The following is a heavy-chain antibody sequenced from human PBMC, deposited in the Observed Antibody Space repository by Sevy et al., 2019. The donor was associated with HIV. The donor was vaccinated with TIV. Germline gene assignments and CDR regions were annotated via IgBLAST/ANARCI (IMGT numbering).Heavy chain of an antibody. CDR1: GGSISSNY. Sequence: SETLSLTCTVSGGSISSNYWSWIRQPPGKGLEWVGSVYDRGSTNYDSSLRSRVTISIDTSRSQVSLRLSSVTAPDTAVDYCARLKRGDYDYDSAADRAALRNRPFDYLGQRTRVTVSS. D-gene: IGHD4-17*01. V-gene: IGHV4-59*12. CDR2: VYDRGST. J-gene: IGHJ4*02. CDR3: ARLKRGDYDYDSAADRAALRNRPFDY.